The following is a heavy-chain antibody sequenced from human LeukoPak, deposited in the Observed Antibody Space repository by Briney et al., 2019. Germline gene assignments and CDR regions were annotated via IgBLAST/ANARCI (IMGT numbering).Heavy chain of an antibody. CDR1: GFTFTRFW. J-gene: IGHJ5*02. D-gene: IGHD3-3*01. CDR2: INPDGTKT. CDR3: ATAPASVDSS. Sequence: GGSLSLSCAASGFTFTRFWLTWVRQSPGKGLEWVANINPDGTKTTYVDSVEGRFAISRDNAKNSVFLLMTSLRAEDTAMYYCATAPASVDSSWGQGTLVAVSS. V-gene: IGHV3-7*01.